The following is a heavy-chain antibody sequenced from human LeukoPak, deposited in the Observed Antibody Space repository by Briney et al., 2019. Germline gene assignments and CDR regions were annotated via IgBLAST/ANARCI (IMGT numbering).Heavy chain of an antibody. V-gene: IGHV1-2*02. D-gene: IGHD6-13*01. J-gene: IGHJ6*02. Sequence: ASVKVSCKASGYTFTGYYMHWVRQAPGQGLEWMGWINPNSGGTNYAQKFQGRVTITADESTSTAYMELSSLRSEDTAVYYCARDGIATEPYYYYGMDVWGQGTTVTVSS. CDR1: GYTFTGYY. CDR3: ARDGIATEPYYYYGMDV. CDR2: INPNSGGT.